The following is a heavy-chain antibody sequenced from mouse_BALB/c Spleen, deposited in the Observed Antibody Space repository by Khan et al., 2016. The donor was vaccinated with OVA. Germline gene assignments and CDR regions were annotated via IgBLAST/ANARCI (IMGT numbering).Heavy chain of an antibody. D-gene: IGHD2-14*01. J-gene: IGHJ4*01. V-gene: IGHV2-9*02. CDR2: IWAGGST. CDR1: GFSLTSYG. Sequence: QVQLKESGPGLVAPSQSLSITCTVSGFSLTSYGVHWVRQPPGKGLEWVGVIWAGGSTNYKSALMSRLSITKDNYKSQVLLKMHSLQTDDNAIYYGARALSYYRYDGYAMDYWGQGSSVTVSS. CDR3: ARALSYYRYDGYAMDY.